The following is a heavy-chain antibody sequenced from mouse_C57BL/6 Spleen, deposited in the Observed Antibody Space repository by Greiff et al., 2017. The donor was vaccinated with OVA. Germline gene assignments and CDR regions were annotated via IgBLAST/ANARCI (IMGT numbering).Heavy chain of an antibody. Sequence: QVQLQQSGPELVKPGASVKISCEASGYTFTDYYINWVKQRPGQGLEWIGWIFPGSGSTYYNEKFKGKATLTVDKSSSTAYMLLSSLTSEDSAVYFCARWGDYDRGLFDYWGQGTTLTVSS. CDR1: GYTFTDYY. CDR3: ARWGDYDRGLFDY. D-gene: IGHD2-4*01. CDR2: IFPGSGST. J-gene: IGHJ2*01. V-gene: IGHV1-75*01.